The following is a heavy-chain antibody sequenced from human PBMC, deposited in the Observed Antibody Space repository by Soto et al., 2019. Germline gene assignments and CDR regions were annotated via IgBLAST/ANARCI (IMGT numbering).Heavy chain of an antibody. V-gene: IGHV3-30*18. CDR1: GFTFSSYG. J-gene: IGHJ6*02. CDR2: ISYDGSNK. D-gene: IGHD3-22*01. CDR3: AKTLDYYDSSGYYYYGMDV. Sequence: PGGSLRLSCAASGFTFSSYGMHWVRQAPGKGLEWVAVISYDGSNKYYADSVKGRFTISRDNSKNTLCLQMNSLRAEDTAVYYCAKTLDYYDSSGYYYYGMDVWGQGTTVTVSS.